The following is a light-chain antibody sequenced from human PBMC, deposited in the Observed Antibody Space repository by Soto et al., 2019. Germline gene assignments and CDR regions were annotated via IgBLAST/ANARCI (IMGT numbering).Light chain of an antibody. V-gene: IGKV3-20*01. CDR1: QSVSSSY. J-gene: IGKJ1*01. CDR3: QQDGRFTWT. CDR2: GAS. Sequence: EIVLTQSPFTLSLSTGERATLSCRVSQSVSSSYLAWYQQKPGQAPRLLIYGASSRATGIPDRFSGSGSGTDFTLTISRLEPEDFAVYYCQQDGRFTWTFGQGTKVDIK.